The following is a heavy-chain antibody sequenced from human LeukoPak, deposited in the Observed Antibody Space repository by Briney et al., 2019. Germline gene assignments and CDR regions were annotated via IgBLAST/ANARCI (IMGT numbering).Heavy chain of an antibody. D-gene: IGHD3-10*01. V-gene: IGHV1-18*01. J-gene: IGHJ4*02. CDR1: GYTFTSYG. Sequence: ASVKVSCKASGYTFTSYGLSWVRQAPGQGLEWMGWITTYSSNTNYAQNLQGRVTMTTDTSTSTAYMELRSLRSDDTAVYYCARALSGSYFIDYWGQGTLVTVSS. CDR2: ITTYSSNT. CDR3: ARALSGSYFIDY.